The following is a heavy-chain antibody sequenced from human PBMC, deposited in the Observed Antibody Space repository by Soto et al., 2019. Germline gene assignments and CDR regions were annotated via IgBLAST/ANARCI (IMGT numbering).Heavy chain of an antibody. Sequence: KPSETLSLTCTVSGVSISSYYWSWIRDAAGKGLEWIGRIYTSGSTNYNPSLKSRVTMSVDTSKNQFSLKLSSVTAADTAVHYCARISRSWYNYYGMDVWGQGTTVSVSS. CDR2: IYTSGST. J-gene: IGHJ6*02. D-gene: IGHD6-13*01. CDR1: GVSISSYY. V-gene: IGHV4-4*07. CDR3: ARISRSWYNYYGMDV.